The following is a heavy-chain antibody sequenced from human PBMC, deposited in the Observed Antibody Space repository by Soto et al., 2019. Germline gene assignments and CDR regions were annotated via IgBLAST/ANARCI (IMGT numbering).Heavy chain of an antibody. Sequence: EVQLVESGGGLVQPGGSLKLSCAASGFTFSSYLMSWVRQAPGKGLEWVAKMNQDGSEIYYVDSVRGRFTISRDNAENSLYLQMNSLRAEDTAVYYCARGRSLLWFGEPRGQGTLVTVSS. J-gene: IGHJ4*02. CDR1: GFTFSSYL. CDR2: MNQDGSEI. CDR3: ARGRSLLWFGEP. V-gene: IGHV3-7*01. D-gene: IGHD3-10*01.